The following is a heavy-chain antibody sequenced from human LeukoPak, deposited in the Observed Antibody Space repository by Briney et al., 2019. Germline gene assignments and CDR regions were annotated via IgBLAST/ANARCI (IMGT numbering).Heavy chain of an antibody. CDR1: GGSISSYY. CDR3: ARFNPASVETFDY. CDR2: IYYSGGT. D-gene: IGHD2-2*01. Sequence: MTSETLSLTCTVSGGSISSYYWSWIRQPPGKGLEWIGYIYYSGGTNYNPSLKSRVTISVDTSKNQFSLKLSSVTAADTAVYYCARFNPASVETFDYWGQGTLVTVSS. V-gene: IGHV4-59*01. J-gene: IGHJ4*02.